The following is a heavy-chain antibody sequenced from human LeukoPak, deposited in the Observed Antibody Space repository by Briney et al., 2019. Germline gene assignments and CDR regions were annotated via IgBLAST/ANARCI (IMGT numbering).Heavy chain of an antibody. J-gene: IGHJ3*02. CDR2: MTASGDTT. D-gene: IGHD4-11*01. CDR1: GFTFNSYA. V-gene: IGHV3-23*01. Sequence: GGSLRLSCATSGFTFNSYAMTWVRQAPGKGLEWVSSMTASGDTTYYADSVEGRFTISRDNSKNTLYLQMNSLRAEDTAIFYCTLPRATTVTFHAFDMWGQGTMVTVSS. CDR3: TLPRATTVTFHAFDM.